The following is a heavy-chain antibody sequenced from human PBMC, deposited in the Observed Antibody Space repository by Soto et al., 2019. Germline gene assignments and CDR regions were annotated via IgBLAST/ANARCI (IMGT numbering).Heavy chain of an antibody. J-gene: IGHJ6*02. Sequence: PSVKVSCKASGGTFSSYAISWVRQAPGQGLEWMGGIIPIFGTANYAQKFQGRVTITADKSTSTAYMELSSLRSEDTAVYYCAREKCSGGSCHVAYYYYGMDVWGQGTTVTVSS. CDR1: GGTFSSYA. CDR3: AREKCSGGSCHVAYYYYGMDV. V-gene: IGHV1-69*06. D-gene: IGHD2-15*01. CDR2: IIPIFGTA.